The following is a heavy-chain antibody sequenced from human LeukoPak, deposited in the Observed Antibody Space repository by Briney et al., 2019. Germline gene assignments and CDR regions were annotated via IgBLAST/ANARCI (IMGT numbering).Heavy chain of an antibody. V-gene: IGHV3-33*01. CDR2: IWYDGSNK. CDR1: GFTFSSYG. Sequence: PGGSLRLSCAASGFTFSSYGMHWVRQAPGKGLEWEAVIWYDGSNKYYADSVKGRFTISRDNSKNTLYLQMNSLRAEDTAVYYCARDPDSYSSSYYFDYWGQGTLVTVSS. D-gene: IGHD6-13*01. J-gene: IGHJ4*02. CDR3: ARDPDSYSSSYYFDY.